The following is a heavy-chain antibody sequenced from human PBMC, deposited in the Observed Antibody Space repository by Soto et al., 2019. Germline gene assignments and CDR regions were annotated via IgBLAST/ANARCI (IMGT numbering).Heavy chain of an antibody. Sequence: QVQLVQSGAEVKKPGSSVKVSCKASGGTFSSYAISWVRQAPGQGLEWMGGIIPIFGTANYAQKFQARVTITADKSTSTAYMELSSLRSEDTAVYYCARDRRRDMIVVPNGGFDPWGQGTLVTVSS. J-gene: IGHJ5*02. CDR3: ARDRRRDMIVVPNGGFDP. CDR2: IIPIFGTA. D-gene: IGHD3-22*01. CDR1: GGTFSSYA. V-gene: IGHV1-69*06.